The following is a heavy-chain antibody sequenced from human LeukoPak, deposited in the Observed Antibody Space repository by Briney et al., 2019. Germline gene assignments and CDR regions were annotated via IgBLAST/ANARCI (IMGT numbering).Heavy chain of an antibody. J-gene: IGHJ6*02. Sequence: SETLSLTCAVYGGSFSGYYWSWIRQPPGKGLEWIGEINHSGSTNYNPSLKSRVTISVDTSKNQFSLQLNSVTPEDTAVYYCASTFGVDSRHYGMDVWGQGTTVTVSS. V-gene: IGHV4-34*01. CDR2: INHSGST. CDR1: GGSFSGYY. D-gene: IGHD3-3*01. CDR3: ASTFGVDSRHYGMDV.